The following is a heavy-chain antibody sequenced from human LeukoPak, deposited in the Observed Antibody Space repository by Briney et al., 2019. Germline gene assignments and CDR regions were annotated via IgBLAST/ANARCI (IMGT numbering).Heavy chain of an antibody. V-gene: IGHV4-59*12. Sequence: SETLSLTCTVSGGSISSYYWSWIRQPPGKGLEWIGYIYYSGSTNYNPSLKSRVSLSIDTSKNQFSLKVTSVTAADTAVYYCARDQASAVDIWGQGTMVTVSS. CDR1: GGSISSYY. CDR2: IYYSGST. CDR3: ARDQASAVDI. J-gene: IGHJ3*02.